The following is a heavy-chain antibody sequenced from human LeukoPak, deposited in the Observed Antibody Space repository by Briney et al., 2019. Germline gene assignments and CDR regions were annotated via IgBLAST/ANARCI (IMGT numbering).Heavy chain of an antibody. CDR1: GVTFSSYV. CDR2: ISGSGGGT. J-gene: IGHJ3*01. V-gene: IGHV3-23*01. CDR3: VQEGPRGLAFDV. Sequence: GGSLRLSCEASGVTFSSYVMSWVRQAPGKGPEWVSGISGSGGGTYYADFVKGRFSISRDNSKNTLYLQMNSLRAEDSAVYYCVQEGPRGLAFDVWGQGTKVTVSS.